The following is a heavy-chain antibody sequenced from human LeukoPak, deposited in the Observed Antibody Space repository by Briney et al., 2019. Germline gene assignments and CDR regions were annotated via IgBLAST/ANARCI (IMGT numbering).Heavy chain of an antibody. D-gene: IGHD4-17*01. CDR1: GGSIRSYY. V-gene: IGHV4-59*01. J-gene: IGHJ4*02. Sequence: PSETLSLTCTVSGGSIRSYYWSWIRQPPGKGLEWIGYIYYSGSTNYNPSLKGRVTISVDTSKNQFSLKLSSVTAADTAVYYCARDRYGDYVADYWGQGTLVTVSS. CDR2: IYYSGST. CDR3: ARDRYGDYVADY.